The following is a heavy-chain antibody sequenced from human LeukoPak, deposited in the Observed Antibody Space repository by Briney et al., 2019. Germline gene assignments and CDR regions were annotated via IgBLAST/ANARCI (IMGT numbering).Heavy chain of an antibody. CDR1: GFTFSSYR. J-gene: IGHJ4*02. D-gene: IGHD1-26*01. Sequence: GGSLRLSCAASGFTFSSYRMHWVRQAPGKGLEWVAVISYDGRNKYYADSVKGRFTISRDNSKNTLYLQMNSLRAEDTAVYYLAKVGGQWELLLYWGQGTLVTVPS. V-gene: IGHV3-30*18. CDR3: AKVGGQWELLLY. CDR2: ISYDGRNK.